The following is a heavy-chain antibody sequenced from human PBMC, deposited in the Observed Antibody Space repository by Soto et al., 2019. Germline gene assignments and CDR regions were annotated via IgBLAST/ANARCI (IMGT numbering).Heavy chain of an antibody. J-gene: IGHJ4*02. CDR1: GFTFSSYS. CDR3: ASQSSEWLLFAS. CDR2: ISSSSSTI. V-gene: IGHV3-48*01. Sequence: EVQLVESGGGLVQPGGSLRLSCAASGFTFSSYSMNWVRQAPGKGLEWVSYISSSSSTIYYADSVKGRFTISRDNAKNSLDLQMNSLRAEATAVYYCASQSSEWLLFASWGQGTLVTVSS. D-gene: IGHD5-12*01.